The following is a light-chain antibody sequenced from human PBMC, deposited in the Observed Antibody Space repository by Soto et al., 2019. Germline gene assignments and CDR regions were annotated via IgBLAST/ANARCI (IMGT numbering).Light chain of an antibody. CDR1: QSVTSTY. Sequence: EIVLTQSPGTLSLSPGDRATLSCRASQSVTSTYFAWYQQKPGQAPRLLICGASRRAIGIPDRFSGIGSGTHFTLSISRLEPEDFAVYYCQQYVSSLYTFGQGTKLEIK. CDR3: QQYVSSLYT. V-gene: IGKV3-20*01. CDR2: GAS. J-gene: IGKJ2*01.